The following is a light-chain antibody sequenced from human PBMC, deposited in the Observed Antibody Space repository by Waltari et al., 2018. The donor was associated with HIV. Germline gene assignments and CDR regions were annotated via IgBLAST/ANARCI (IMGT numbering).Light chain of an antibody. V-gene: IGLV1-47*01. J-gene: IGLJ2*01. CDR2: RKN. Sequence: QSVLTQPPSASGTPGQRITISCSGSSSKIGNNYVHWYQHLPGTAPKLLIDRKNHRASGFPDRFSGSKSGTSASLAISGLRSEDEADYYCVTWADRSSGPVVFGGGTKVTVL. CDR1: SSKIGNNY. CDR3: VTWADRSSGPVV.